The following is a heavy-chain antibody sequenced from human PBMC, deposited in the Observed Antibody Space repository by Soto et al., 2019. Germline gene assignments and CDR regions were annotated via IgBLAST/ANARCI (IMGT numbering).Heavy chain of an antibody. V-gene: IGHV3-30-3*01. D-gene: IGHD1-26*01. CDR1: GFTFSSYA. CDR2: ISYDGSNK. J-gene: IGHJ6*02. CDR3: ARVPPKYSGSYFSYYYYYGMDV. Sequence: QVQLVESGGGVVQPGRSLRLSCAASGFTFSSYAMHWVRQAPGKGLEWVAVISYDGSNKYYADSVKGRFTISRDNSKNTRYLQMNSLRAEDTAVYYCARVPPKYSGSYFSYYYYYGMDVWGQGTTVTVSS.